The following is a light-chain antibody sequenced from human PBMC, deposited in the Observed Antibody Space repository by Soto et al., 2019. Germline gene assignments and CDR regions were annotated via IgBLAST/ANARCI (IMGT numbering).Light chain of an antibody. CDR3: QLYNNYSPKT. Sequence: DIQMTQSPSTLSASVGDRVTITCRASQSIGNCLAWYQKKPGKAPRPLIYDPFHLESGVPSTFSGSGYGTEFTLTISNLQADDFETYDRQLYNNYSPKTVGQGKKVEI. J-gene: IGKJ1*01. V-gene: IGKV1-5*01. CDR2: DPF. CDR1: QSIGNC.